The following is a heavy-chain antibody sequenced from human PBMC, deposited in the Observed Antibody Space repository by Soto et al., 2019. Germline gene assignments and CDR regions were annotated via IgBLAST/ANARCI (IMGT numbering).Heavy chain of an antibody. D-gene: IGHD3-3*01. V-gene: IGHV3-11*04. CDR2: ISSGGTTI. CDR3: ARALDFWSGYLSD. Sequence: GGSLRLSCEGSGFTFSDYYISWIRQAPGKGLEWISYISSGGTTIYYADSVKGRFTISRDNAKNSLDLQMNSLRADDTAIYYCARALDFWSGYLSDWGQGTLVTVSS. CDR1: GFTFSDYY. J-gene: IGHJ4*02.